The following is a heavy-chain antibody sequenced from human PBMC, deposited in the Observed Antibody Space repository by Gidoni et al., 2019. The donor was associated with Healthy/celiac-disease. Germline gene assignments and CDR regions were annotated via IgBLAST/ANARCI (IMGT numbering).Heavy chain of an antibody. CDR1: GGTFSSYA. D-gene: IGHD3-16*01. J-gene: IGHJ6*03. CDR2: IIPILGIA. V-gene: IGHV1-69*04. Sequence: EVKKPGSSVKVSCPASGGTFSSYAISWVRQAPGQGLEWMGRIIPILGIANYAQKFQGRVTITADKSTSTAYMELSSLRSEDTAVYYCARDSWRLGYYMDVWGKGTTVTVSS. CDR3: ARDSWRLGYYMDV.